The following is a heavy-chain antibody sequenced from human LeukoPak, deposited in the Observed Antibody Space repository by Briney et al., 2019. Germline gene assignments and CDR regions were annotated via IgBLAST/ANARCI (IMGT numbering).Heavy chain of an antibody. Sequence: SETLSLTCSVSGGSIRTSTYYWGWIRQAPGKGLEWIGTILHNGGTYYSPSLKSRVTISVDTSKNQFSLNLNSVTAADTAVYHCASRHQWLVPFYDSWSQGTLVTVSS. CDR2: ILHNGGT. D-gene: IGHD6-19*01. CDR1: GGSIRTSTYY. J-gene: IGHJ4*02. CDR3: ASRHQWLVPFYDS. V-gene: IGHV4-39*01.